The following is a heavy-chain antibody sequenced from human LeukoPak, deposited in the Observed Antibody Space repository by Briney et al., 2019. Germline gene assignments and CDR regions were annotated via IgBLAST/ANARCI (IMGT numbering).Heavy chain of an antibody. CDR3: VKDKYSSSWYFDY. V-gene: IGHV3-30*02. CDR1: GLTFSSYW. CDR2: IRYDGSNK. J-gene: IGHJ4*02. D-gene: IGHD6-13*01. Sequence: PGGSLRLSCAASGLTFSSYWMSWVRQAPGKGLEWVAFIRYDGSNKYYADSVKGRFTISRDNSKNTLFLQMNSLRVEDTAVYYCVKDKYSSSWYFDYWGQGTLVTVSS.